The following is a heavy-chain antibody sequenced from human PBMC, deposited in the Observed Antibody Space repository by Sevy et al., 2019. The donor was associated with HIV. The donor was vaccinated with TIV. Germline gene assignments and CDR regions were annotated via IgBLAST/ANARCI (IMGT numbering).Heavy chain of an antibody. Sequence: ASVKVSCKASGYTFTGYYMHWVRQAPGQGLEWMGWINPNSGGTNYAQKFQGRVTMTRDTSISTAYMELSRLRSDDTAVYYCARGSLITRVPSYYYGMDVWGQGTTVTVSS. V-gene: IGHV1-2*02. CDR1: GYTFTGYY. CDR2: INPNSGGT. J-gene: IGHJ6*02. D-gene: IGHD3-10*01. CDR3: ARGSLITRVPSYYYGMDV.